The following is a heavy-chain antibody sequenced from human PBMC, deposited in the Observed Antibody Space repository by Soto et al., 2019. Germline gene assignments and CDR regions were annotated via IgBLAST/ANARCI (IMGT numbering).Heavy chain of an antibody. CDR1: GGTFSSYA. Sequence: QVQLVQSGAEVKKPGSSVKVSCKASGGTFSSYAFSWVRQAPGQGLEWMGGIIPMFDTANYAQKFQDRVTISADESTSTAYMELSSLTSEDTAVYYCARSLTYYYETSGCYLGNIWGQGTLVTVSS. D-gene: IGHD3-22*01. V-gene: IGHV1-69*01. CDR3: ARSLTYYYETSGCYLGNI. CDR2: IIPMFDTA. J-gene: IGHJ4*02.